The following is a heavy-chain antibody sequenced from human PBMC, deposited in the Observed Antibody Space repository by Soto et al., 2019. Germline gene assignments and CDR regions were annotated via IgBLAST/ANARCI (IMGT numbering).Heavy chain of an antibody. CDR1: GFTFSDYG. D-gene: IGHD6-19*01. CDR2: ISAFNGET. CDR3: VRDQQWLLPVPLNFDY. J-gene: IGHJ4*02. V-gene: IGHV1-18*01. Sequence: ASVKVSCKASGFTFSDYGFSWVRQAPGRGLEWMGWISAFNGETNYTQKSEGRVAMTTDAATTTAYMELRSLTVDDTAVYYCVRDQQWLLPVPLNFDYWGQGTVVTVSS.